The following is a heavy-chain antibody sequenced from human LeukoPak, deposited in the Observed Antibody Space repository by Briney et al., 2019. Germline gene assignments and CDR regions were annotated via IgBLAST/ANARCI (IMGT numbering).Heavy chain of an antibody. J-gene: IGHJ4*02. CDR2: INSDGGST. D-gene: IGHD3-22*01. CDR3: ARAPIVVAPYYFDY. Sequence: GGSLRFSCAASGFTFSSYWRHWVRQAPGKGLVWVSRINSDGGSTSYADSVKGRFTISRDNAKNTLYLQMNSLRAEDTAVYYCARAPIVVAPYYFDYWGQGTLVTVSS. CDR1: GFTFSSYW. V-gene: IGHV3-74*01.